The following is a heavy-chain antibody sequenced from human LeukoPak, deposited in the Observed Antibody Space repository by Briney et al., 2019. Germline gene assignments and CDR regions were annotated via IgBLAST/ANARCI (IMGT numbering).Heavy chain of an antibody. CDR3: ARVGTDLIVVVVAATPSEAFDY. J-gene: IGHJ4*02. CDR2: ISAYNGDT. Sequence: GASVKVSCKASGYTFTSYGISWVRQAPGQGLEWMGWISAYNGDTNYAQKLQGRVTMTTDTSTSTAYMELRSLRSDDTAVYYCARVGTDLIVVVVAATPSEAFDYWGQGTLVTVSS. V-gene: IGHV1-18*01. CDR1: GYTFTSYG. D-gene: IGHD2-15*01.